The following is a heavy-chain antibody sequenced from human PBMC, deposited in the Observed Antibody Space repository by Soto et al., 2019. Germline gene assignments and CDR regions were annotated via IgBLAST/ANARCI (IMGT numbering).Heavy chain of an antibody. J-gene: IGHJ2*01. D-gene: IGHD3-22*01. Sequence: GESLKISCEASGYNFDSYWIGWVRQMPGKGLEWMGIIYPAESETRYNPPFQGQVTISADKSINTAYLQWGSLQASDTAMYYCARVKAADIYDSDGPHSLVWYFDLWGHGTLVTVSS. V-gene: IGHV5-51*01. CDR3: ARVKAADIYDSDGPHSLVWYFDL. CDR2: IYPAESET. CDR1: GYNFDSYW.